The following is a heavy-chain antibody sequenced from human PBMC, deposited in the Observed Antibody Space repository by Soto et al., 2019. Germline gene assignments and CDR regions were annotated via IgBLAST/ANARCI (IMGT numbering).Heavy chain of an antibody. J-gene: IGHJ6*02. D-gene: IGHD3-10*01. Sequence: LRLSCAASGFIFSSYSMNWVRQAPGRGLEWVSSISRSSSHTYFADSVKGRFTISRDNAKNSLYLQMNSLRAEDTAVYYCSRWEDGSGTYSYYYYVMDVWGQGTTVTVSS. CDR1: GFIFSSYS. V-gene: IGHV3-21*01. CDR2: ISRSSSHT. CDR3: SRWEDGSGTYSYYYYVMDV.